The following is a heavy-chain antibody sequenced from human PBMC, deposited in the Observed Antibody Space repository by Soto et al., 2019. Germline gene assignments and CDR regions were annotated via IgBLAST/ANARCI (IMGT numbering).Heavy chain of an antibody. D-gene: IGHD2-21*02. V-gene: IGHV3-11*01. J-gene: IGHJ4*02. Sequence: PGGSLRLSCAASGFTFSDYYMSWIRQAPGKGLEWVSYISSNGYIRQYADSVKGRFTISRDNAKISLYLQMNSLRADDTAVYYCARDQPLRGVVPTINDFWGRGTLVTVSS. CDR3: ARDQPLRGVVPTINDF. CDR2: ISSNGYIR. CDR1: GFTFSDYY.